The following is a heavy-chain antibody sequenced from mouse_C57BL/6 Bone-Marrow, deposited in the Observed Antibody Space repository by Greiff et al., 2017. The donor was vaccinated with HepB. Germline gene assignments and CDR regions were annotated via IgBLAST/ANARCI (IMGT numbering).Heavy chain of an antibody. V-gene: IGHV5-6*01. D-gene: IGHD4-1*01. CDR3: ARQSGMAWFAY. J-gene: IGHJ3*01. CDR2: ISSGGSYT. CDR1: GFTFSSYG. Sequence: EVKLMESGGDLVKPGGSLKLSCAASGFTFSSYGMSWVRQTPDKRLEWVATISSGGSYTYYPDSVKGRFTISRDNAKNTLYLQMSSLKSEDTAMYYCARQSGMAWFAYWGQGTLVTVSA.